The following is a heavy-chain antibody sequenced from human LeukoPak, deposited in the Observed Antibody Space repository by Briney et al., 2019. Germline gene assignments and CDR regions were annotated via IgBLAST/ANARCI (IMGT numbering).Heavy chain of an antibody. V-gene: IGHV1-2*02. CDR1: GYTFTGYY. CDR3: ARYVDTAVGRSGY. Sequence: GASVKVSCKASGYTFTGYYMHWVRQAPGQGLEWMGWINPNSGGTNYAQKFQGRVTMTRDTSISTAYMELSRLRSDDTAVYYCARYVDTAVGRSGYWGQGTLVTVPS. CDR2: INPNSGGT. J-gene: IGHJ4*02. D-gene: IGHD5-18*01.